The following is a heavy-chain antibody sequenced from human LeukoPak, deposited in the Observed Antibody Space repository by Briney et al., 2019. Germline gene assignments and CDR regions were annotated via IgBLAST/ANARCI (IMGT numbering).Heavy chain of an antibody. CDR2: ISGSGGST. J-gene: IGHJ3*02. Sequence: GGSLRLSCAASGFTFSSYAMSWVRQAPGKGLEWVSAISGSGGSTYYADSVKGRFTISRDNSKNTLYLQMNSLRAEDTAVYYCASKEHPYSGYDWRFDAFDIWGQGTMVTVSS. CDR3: ASKEHPYSGYDWRFDAFDI. V-gene: IGHV3-23*01. CDR1: GFTFSSYA. D-gene: IGHD5-12*01.